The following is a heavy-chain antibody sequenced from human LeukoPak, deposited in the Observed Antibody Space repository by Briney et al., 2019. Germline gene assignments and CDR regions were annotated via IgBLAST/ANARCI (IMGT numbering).Heavy chain of an antibody. D-gene: IGHD6-19*01. Sequence: ASVKVSCKASGYTFTSYDINWVRQATGQGLEWMGWMNPNSGNTGYAQKFQGRVTMTRNTSISTAYMELSSLRSEDTAVYYCARGGGSSGWCVRGIAPTGTCDYWGQGTLVTVSS. V-gene: IGHV1-8*01. CDR1: GYTFTSYD. J-gene: IGHJ4*02. CDR2: MNPNSGNT. CDR3: ARGGGSSGWCVRGIAPTGTCDY.